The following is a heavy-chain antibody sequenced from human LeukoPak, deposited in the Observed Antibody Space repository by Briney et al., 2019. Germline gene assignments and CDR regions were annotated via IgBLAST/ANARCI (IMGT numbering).Heavy chain of an antibody. D-gene: IGHD2-15*01. J-gene: IGHJ4*02. Sequence: QPGGSLRLSCAASGFTFSSYDMSWVRQAPGKGLAWVSAISVSGSTTYHADSVKGRFTISRDNSKNTLYLQMNSLRVEDTAVYYCAKGPLCSGGSCQRFDCWGQGTLVTVSS. CDR2: ISVSGSTT. V-gene: IGHV3-23*01. CDR1: GFTFSSYD. CDR3: AKGPLCSGGSCQRFDC.